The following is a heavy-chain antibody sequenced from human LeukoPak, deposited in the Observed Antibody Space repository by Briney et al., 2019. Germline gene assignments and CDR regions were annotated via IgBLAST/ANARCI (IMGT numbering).Heavy chain of an antibody. J-gene: IGHJ4*02. CDR2: ITGSGDTT. Sequence: ASLRLSCAASGFIFRNYAMSWVRQAPGKGLEWVSAITGSGDTTYYAASVKGRFTISRDNSKNTLYVEMNTLRAEYTAVYYCAKWGHYNILTGYYVSDFWGQGTLVTVSS. CDR1: GFIFRNYA. V-gene: IGHV3-23*01. D-gene: IGHD3-9*01. CDR3: AKWGHYNILTGYYVSDF.